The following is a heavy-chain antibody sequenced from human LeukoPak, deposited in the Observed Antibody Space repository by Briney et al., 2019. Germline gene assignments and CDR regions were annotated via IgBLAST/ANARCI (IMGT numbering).Heavy chain of an antibody. D-gene: IGHD3-16*01. CDR3: ARDVNYAFDY. CDR1: GYNFTRNG. J-gene: IGHJ4*02. Sequence: ASVKVSCKPSGYNFTRNGISWVRQAPGQGLEWMAWISANSGNTNYAQNFQDRVTLTTDTSTSTAYMELRSLRSDDTAVYYCARDVNYAFDYWGQGTLVTVSS. V-gene: IGHV1-18*01. CDR2: ISANSGNT.